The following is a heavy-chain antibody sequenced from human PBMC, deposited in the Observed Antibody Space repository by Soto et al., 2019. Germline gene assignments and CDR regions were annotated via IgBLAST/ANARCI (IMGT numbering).Heavy chain of an antibody. V-gene: IGHV1-46*01. CDR2: INPIGGGA. CDR1: GYTFTSHF. Sequence: QVQLVQSGAEVRKPGASVKVSCKASGYTFTSHFLHWVRLAPGQGLEWLGVINPIGGGATYAQKFQGRVTVTRDTTTSTVNMALHDLTSDDTALYFCARALRRKAFDFWGQGTLVTVSS. J-gene: IGHJ4*02. CDR3: ARALRRKAFDF.